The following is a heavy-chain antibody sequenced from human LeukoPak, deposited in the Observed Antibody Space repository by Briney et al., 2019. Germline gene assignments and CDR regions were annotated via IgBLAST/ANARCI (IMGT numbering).Heavy chain of an antibody. CDR3: ATISAQTFDI. V-gene: IGHV3-7*01. CDR1: RFSFRRYW. CDR2: IKPDGSDK. Sequence: GGSLRLSCVGSRFSFRRYWVNWVRQSPGKGVEWVDNIKPDGSDKYYVHSARGRYTVSRDNAKNSACLQMNSLIAEDTAIDYCATISAQTFDIWGERTLVSVSS. J-gene: IGHJ3*02. D-gene: IGHD5-24*01.